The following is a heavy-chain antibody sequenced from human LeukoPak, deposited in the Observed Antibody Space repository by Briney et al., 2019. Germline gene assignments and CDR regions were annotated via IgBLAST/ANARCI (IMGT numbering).Heavy chain of an antibody. CDR2: IYYSGST. Sequence: SETLSLTCTVSGGSFSSYYWSWIRQPPGKGLEWIGYIYYSGSTNYNPSLKSRVTISVDPSKNQFSLKLSSVTAADTAVYYCARVKGCSSTSCMSEPYYYYYMDVWGKGTTVTVSS. CDR1: GGSFSSYY. CDR3: ARVKGCSSTSCMSEPYYYYYMDV. D-gene: IGHD2-2*01. J-gene: IGHJ6*03. V-gene: IGHV4-59*01.